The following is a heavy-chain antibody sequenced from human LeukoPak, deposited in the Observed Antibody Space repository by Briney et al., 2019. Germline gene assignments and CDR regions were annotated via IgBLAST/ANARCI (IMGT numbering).Heavy chain of an antibody. CDR3: ASTVTTNYYYGMDV. D-gene: IGHD4-17*01. Sequence: SETLSLTCAVSGDSITSDKWWTWVRQPPGKGLEWIGEIHHSKSSNYYPSLKSRVTISVDKSKNQFSLELNSVTAADTAVYYCASTVTTNYYYGMDVWGQGTTVTASS. J-gene: IGHJ6*02. CDR1: GDSITSDKW. V-gene: IGHV4-4*02. CDR2: IHHSKSS.